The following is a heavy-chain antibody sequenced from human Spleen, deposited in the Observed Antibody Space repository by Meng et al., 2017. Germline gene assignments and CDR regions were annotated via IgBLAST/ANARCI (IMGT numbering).Heavy chain of an antibody. CDR1: GDSITSGGYY. CDR3: ARDSVMITFGGVKDY. J-gene: IGHJ4*02. Sequence: SETLSLTCTVSGDSITSGGYYWSWVRQHPGKGLEWIGYIYHSGSSYYNPSLKSRVTISVDTSKNQFSLKLSSVTAADTAVYYCARDSVMITFGGVKDYWGQGTLVTVSS. CDR2: IYHSGSS. D-gene: IGHD3-16*01. V-gene: IGHV4-31*03.